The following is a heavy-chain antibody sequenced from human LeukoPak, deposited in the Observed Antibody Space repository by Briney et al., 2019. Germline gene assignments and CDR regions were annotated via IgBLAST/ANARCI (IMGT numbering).Heavy chain of an antibody. V-gene: IGHV1-2*02. CDR2: INPNSGGT. D-gene: IGHD6-19*01. CDR3: ARVSLAVAGKGLDP. J-gene: IGHJ5*02. CDR1: GYTFTSYG. Sequence: ASVKVSCKASGYTFTSYGISWVRQAPGQGLEWMGWINPNSGGTNYAQKFQGRVTMTRDTSISTAYMELSRLRSDDTAVYYCARVSLAVAGKGLDPWGQGTLVTVSS.